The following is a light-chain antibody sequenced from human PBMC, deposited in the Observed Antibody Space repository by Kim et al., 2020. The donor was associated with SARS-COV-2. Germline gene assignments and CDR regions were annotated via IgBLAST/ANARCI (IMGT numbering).Light chain of an antibody. CDR2: AAS. V-gene: IGKV1-16*02. CDR1: QSISNY. CDR3: QQYNSYPPS. Sequence: VSLGDRVPLTCRASQSISNYLAWFPQRPGKAPKSLSYAASSLQSGVPSKFSGGGSGTDFTLTISSLQPEDFSTYYSQQYNSYPPSFGQGTTVDIK. J-gene: IGKJ1*01.